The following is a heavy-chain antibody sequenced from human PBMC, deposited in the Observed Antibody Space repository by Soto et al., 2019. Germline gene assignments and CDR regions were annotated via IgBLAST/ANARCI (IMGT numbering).Heavy chain of an antibody. CDR3: ARDSNAGASDAFDI. V-gene: IGHV1-69*04. CDR1: GGTFSSYT. J-gene: IGHJ3*02. D-gene: IGHD6-13*01. Sequence: TVKVSCKASGGTFSSYTISWVRQAPGQGLEWMGRIIPILGIANYAQKFQGRVTITADKSTSTAYMELSSLRSEDTAVYYCARDSNAGASDAFDIWGQWTKDSVSS. CDR2: IIPILGIA.